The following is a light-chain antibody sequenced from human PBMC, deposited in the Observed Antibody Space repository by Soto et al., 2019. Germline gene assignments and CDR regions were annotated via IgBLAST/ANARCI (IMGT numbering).Light chain of an antibody. CDR1: NLGSKS. Sequence: SYELTQPPSVSVAPGKTARITCGGNNLGSKSVHWYQQKPGQAPVLVIYYDSDRPSGIPERFSGSNSGNTATLTISRVEAGDEADYYCQVWDSSSEPYVFGTGTKLTVL. V-gene: IGLV3-21*04. J-gene: IGLJ1*01. CDR3: QVWDSSSEPYV. CDR2: YDS.